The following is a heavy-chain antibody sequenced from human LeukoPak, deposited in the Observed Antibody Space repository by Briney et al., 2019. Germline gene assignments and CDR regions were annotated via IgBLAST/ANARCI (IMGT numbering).Heavy chain of an antibody. V-gene: IGHV1-8*01. Sequence: GASVKVSFKASVYTFSSYDINWVRQATGQGLEWMGWMNPNSGKTGYAQNFQGRLSMTRNTSISTAYMELSSLRSEDTAVYYCARRVGSGWPVQHWGQGTLVTVSS. J-gene: IGHJ1*01. CDR1: VYTFSSYD. D-gene: IGHD6-19*01. CDR2: MNPNSGKT. CDR3: ARRVGSGWPVQH.